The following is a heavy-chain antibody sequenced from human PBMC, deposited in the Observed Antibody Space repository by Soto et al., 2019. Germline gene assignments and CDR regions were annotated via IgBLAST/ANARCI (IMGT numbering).Heavy chain of an antibody. D-gene: IGHD2-2*01. CDR3: ARVILPAAPYYYYYGMDV. V-gene: IGHV1-69*13. CDR2: IIPIFGTA. Sequence: SVKVSCKASGYTFTSYGISWVRQAPGQGLEWMGGIIPIFGTANYAQKFQGRVTITADESTSTAYMELSSLRSEDTAVYYCARVILPAAPYYYYYGMDVWGQGTTVTVSS. J-gene: IGHJ6*02. CDR1: GYTFTSYG.